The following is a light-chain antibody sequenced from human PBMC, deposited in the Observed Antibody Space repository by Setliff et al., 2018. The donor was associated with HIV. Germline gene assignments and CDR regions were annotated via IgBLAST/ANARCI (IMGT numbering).Light chain of an antibody. CDR3: CSFAGSSTSV. Sequence: QSALTQPASVSGSPGQSIPISCTGTSSDVGSYNLVSWYQQHPGKAPKLIIYEGNKRPSGVSTRFSGSKSGNTASLTISGLQAEDEADYYCCSFAGSSTSVFGTGTKVTVL. J-gene: IGLJ1*01. V-gene: IGLV2-23*01. CDR2: EGN. CDR1: SSDVGSYNL.